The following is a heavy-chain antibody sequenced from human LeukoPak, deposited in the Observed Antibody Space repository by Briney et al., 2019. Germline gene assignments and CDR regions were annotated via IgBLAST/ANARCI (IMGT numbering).Heavy chain of an antibody. CDR3: ARSSAYNWFDP. CDR1: GGSFSGHY. D-gene: IGHD2-2*01. J-gene: IGHJ5*02. CDR2: INHSGST. V-gene: IGHV4-34*01. Sequence: SETLSLTCAVYGGSFSGHYWSWIRQPPGKGLEWIGEINHSGSTNYNPSLKSRVTISVDTSKNQFSLKLSSVTAADTAVYYCARSSAYNWFDPWGQGTLVTVSS.